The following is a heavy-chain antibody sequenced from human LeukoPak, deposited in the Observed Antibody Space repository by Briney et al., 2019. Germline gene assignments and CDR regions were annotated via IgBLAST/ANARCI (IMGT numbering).Heavy chain of an antibody. J-gene: IGHJ4*02. CDR2: INHSGST. V-gene: IGHV4-34*01. CDR3: ARGSGDYGLYYFDY. Sequence: PSETLSLTCAVYGGSFSGYYWSWIRQPPGKGLEWIGEINHSGSTNYNPSLKSRDTISVDTSKNQFSLKLSSVTAADTAVYYCARGSGDYGLYYFDYWGQGTLVTVSS. D-gene: IGHD4-17*01. CDR1: GGSFSGYY.